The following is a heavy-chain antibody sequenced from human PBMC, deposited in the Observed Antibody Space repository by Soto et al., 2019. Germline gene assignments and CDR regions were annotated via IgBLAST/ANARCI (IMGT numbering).Heavy chain of an antibody. V-gene: IGHV3-30*18. Sequence: QVQLVESGGGVVQPGRSLRLSCAASGFTFSSYGMHWVRQAPGKGLEWVAVISYDGSNKYYADSVKGRFTISRDKSKNTVYLQMNRLRAEDTAVYYCAKDRGLARDYYYYGMDVVCQGTTVTVSS. CDR1: GFTFSSYG. J-gene: IGHJ6*02. CDR2: ISYDGSNK. CDR3: AKDRGLARDYYYYGMDV.